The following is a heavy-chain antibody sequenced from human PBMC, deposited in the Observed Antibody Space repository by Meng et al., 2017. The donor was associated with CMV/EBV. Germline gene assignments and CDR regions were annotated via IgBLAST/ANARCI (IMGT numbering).Heavy chain of an antibody. CDR2: INSDGSST. J-gene: IGHJ2*01. CDR3: ARVGSNWNYPTGWYFDL. CDR1: GFTFSSYW. V-gene: IGHV3-74*01. D-gene: IGHD1-7*01. Sequence: GESLKISCAASGFTFSSYWMHWVRQAPGKGLVWVSRINSDGSSTSYAASVKGRFTISRDNAKNTLYLQMNSLRAEDTAVYYCARVGSNWNYPTGWYFDLWGRGTLVTVSS.